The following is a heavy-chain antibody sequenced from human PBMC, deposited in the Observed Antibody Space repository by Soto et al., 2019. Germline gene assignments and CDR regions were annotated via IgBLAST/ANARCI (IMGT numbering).Heavy chain of an antibody. CDR3: ARDLHGPPGVQH. CDR2: IYYRGST. J-gene: IGHJ1*01. CDR1: GGSISSYY. V-gene: IGHV4-59*01. Sequence: QVQLQESGPGLVKPSETLSLTCTVSGGSISSYYWSWIRQPPGKGLEWIGYIYYRGSTNYNPSLKSRVTISVDTSKNQFSLKLRLTSVTAADTAVYYCARDLHGPPGVQHWGQGTLVTVSS.